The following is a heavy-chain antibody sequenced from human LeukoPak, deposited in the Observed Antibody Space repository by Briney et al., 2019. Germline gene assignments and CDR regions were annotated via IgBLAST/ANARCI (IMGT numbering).Heavy chain of an antibody. V-gene: IGHV3-30*18. D-gene: IGHD4-17*01. J-gene: IGHJ4*02. CDR2: ISYDGSNK. CDR3: AKDVTTPDY. Sequence: GGSLRLSCAASGFTFRSYGMHWVRQAPGKGLEWVAVISYDGSNKYYADSVKGRFTISRDNSKNTLYLQMDSLRAEDTAVYYCAKDVTTPDYWGQGTLVTVSS. CDR1: GFTFRSYG.